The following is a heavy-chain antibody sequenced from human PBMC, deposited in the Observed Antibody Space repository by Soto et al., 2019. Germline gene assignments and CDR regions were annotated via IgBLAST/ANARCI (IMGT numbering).Heavy chain of an antibody. V-gene: IGHV3-23*01. CDR2: ISGSGGST. CDR3: AKEARGLWFGELEYYFDY. D-gene: IGHD3-10*01. CDR1: GFTFSSYA. Sequence: EVQLLESGGGLVQPGGSLRLSCAASGFTFSSYAMSWVRQAPGKGLEWVSAISGSGGSTYYADSVKGRFTISRDNAKNALYLQMNSLRAEDTAVYYCAKEARGLWFGELEYYFDYWCQGTLVTAS. J-gene: IGHJ4*02.